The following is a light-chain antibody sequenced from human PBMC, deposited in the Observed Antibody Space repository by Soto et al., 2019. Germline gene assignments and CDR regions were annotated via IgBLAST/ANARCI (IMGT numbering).Light chain of an antibody. Sequence: GDRVTITCRASQDISSWLAWFQQKPGQAPKLLIYAASSLQSGVPSRFSGSGSGTDFTLTIASLQPEDFATYHCQQSDSFPYTFGQGTKLEIK. CDR1: QDISSW. CDR3: QQSDSFPYT. CDR2: AAS. V-gene: IGKV1D-12*01. J-gene: IGKJ2*01.